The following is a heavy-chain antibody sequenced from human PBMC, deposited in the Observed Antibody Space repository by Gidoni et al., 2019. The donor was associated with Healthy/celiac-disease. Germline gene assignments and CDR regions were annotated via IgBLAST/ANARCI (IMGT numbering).Heavy chain of an antibody. CDR2: INHSGST. J-gene: IGHJ3*02. CDR3: ARAGYSSSWYRLYAFDI. V-gene: IGHV4-34*01. CDR1: GGSFSGYY. Sequence: QVQLQQWGAGLLKPSETLSLPCAVYGGSFSGYYWSWIRQPPGKGLEWIGEINHSGSTNYNPSHKSRVTISVDTSKNQFSLKLSSVTAADTAVYYCARAGYSSSWYRLYAFDIWGQGTMVTVSS. D-gene: IGHD6-13*01.